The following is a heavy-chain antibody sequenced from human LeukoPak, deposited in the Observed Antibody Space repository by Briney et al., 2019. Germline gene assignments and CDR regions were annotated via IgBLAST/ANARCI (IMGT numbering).Heavy chain of an antibody. J-gene: IGHJ4*02. V-gene: IGHV3-7*01. CDR1: GFTFNNYW. D-gene: IGHD5-18*01. Sequence: GGSLRLSCAASGFTFNNYWMNWVRQAPGNGLEWVANIKQDGNEKYYVDSVKGRFTISRDNAKNSLYLQMNSLRDEDTAVYYCARDHGYGNDCWGQGTLVTVSS. CDR3: ARDHGYGNDC. CDR2: IKQDGNEK.